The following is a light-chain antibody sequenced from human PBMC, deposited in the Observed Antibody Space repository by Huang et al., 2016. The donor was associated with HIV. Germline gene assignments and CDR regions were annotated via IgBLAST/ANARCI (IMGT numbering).Light chain of an antibody. CDR3: QQYGSSPRYT. CDR2: GAS. CDR1: QTLTNYY. V-gene: IGKV3-20*01. J-gene: IGKJ2*01. Sequence: EIVLTQSPGTLSLSPGETATLSCRASQTLTNYYLAWYQQKPGPAPRLLIFGASSRATGIPDRFSASGSGTDFTLTISRLEPEDFAVYYCQQYGSSPRYTFGQGTKLEI.